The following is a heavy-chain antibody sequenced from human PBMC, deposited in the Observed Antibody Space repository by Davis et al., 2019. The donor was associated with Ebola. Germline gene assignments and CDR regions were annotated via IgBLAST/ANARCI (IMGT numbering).Heavy chain of an antibody. D-gene: IGHD1-26*01. J-gene: IGHJ4*02. CDR2: IDPSDSYT. CDR1: GYTFTSTNYW. Sequence: GESLKISCKASGYTFTSTNYWITWVRQMPGKGLEWMGRIDPSDSYTNYSPSFRGHITISVDKSITTAYLQWSSLKAPDTAMYYCARGLYGSSLHYFDYWGQGTLVTVSS. V-gene: IGHV5-10-1*01. CDR3: ARGLYGSSLHYFDY.